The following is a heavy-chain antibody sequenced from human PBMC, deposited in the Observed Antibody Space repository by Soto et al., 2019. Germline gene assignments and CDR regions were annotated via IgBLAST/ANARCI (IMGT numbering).Heavy chain of an antibody. CDR3: ARVGGYCSGGSCYRAFDI. V-gene: IGHV4-4*02. Sequence: SESLSLTCAVSSGSISSSNWWSWVRQPPGKGLEWIGEIYHSGSTNYNPSLKSRVTISVDKSKNQFSLKLSSVTAADTAVYYCARVGGYCSGGSCYRAFDIWGQGTMVTVSS. CDR2: IYHSGST. D-gene: IGHD2-15*01. CDR1: SGSISSSNW. J-gene: IGHJ3*02.